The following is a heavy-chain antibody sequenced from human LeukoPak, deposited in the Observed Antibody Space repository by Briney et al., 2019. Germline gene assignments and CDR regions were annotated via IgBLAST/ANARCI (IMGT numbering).Heavy chain of an antibody. Sequence: PGRSLRLSCAASGFTFSSYGMHWVRQAPGKGLEWVAIISYDGSNKYYADSVKGRFTISRDNSKNTLYLQMNSLRAEDTAVYYCAKDPHPYSSSWPIIYYFDYWGQGTLVTVSS. D-gene: IGHD6-13*01. J-gene: IGHJ4*02. CDR2: ISYDGSNK. V-gene: IGHV3-30*18. CDR3: AKDPHPYSSSWPIIYYFDY. CDR1: GFTFSSYG.